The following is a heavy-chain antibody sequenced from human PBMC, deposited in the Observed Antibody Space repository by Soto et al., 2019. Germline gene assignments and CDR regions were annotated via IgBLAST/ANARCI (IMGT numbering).Heavy chain of an antibody. CDR2: MYSGGST. D-gene: IGHD2-2*01. Sequence: EVQLVESGGGLVQPGGSLRLSCAASGLTVSSNYMSWVRQAPGKGLEWVSVMYSGGSTYYADSVKGRFIISRDNYKNTLYLQMDSLRLQATAVYYCARDSSLHQPLFYGMDVWGQGTTVTVSS. CDR1: GLTVSSNY. V-gene: IGHV3-66*01. CDR3: ARDSSLHQPLFYGMDV. J-gene: IGHJ6*02.